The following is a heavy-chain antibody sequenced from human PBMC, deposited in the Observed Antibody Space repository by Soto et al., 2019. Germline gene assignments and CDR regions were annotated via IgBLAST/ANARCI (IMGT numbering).Heavy chain of an antibody. CDR2: ISSSSSTI. D-gene: IGHD6-6*01. Sequence: SLRLSCAASGFTFSSYSMNWVRQAPGKGLEWVSYISSSSSTIYYADSVKGRFTISRDNAKNSLYLQMNNVRGEDTAVYYCAGDRKEYSSSNYYYGMDVWGQGTKVTVSS. CDR3: AGDRKEYSSSNYYYGMDV. CDR1: GFTFSSYS. V-gene: IGHV3-48*01. J-gene: IGHJ6*02.